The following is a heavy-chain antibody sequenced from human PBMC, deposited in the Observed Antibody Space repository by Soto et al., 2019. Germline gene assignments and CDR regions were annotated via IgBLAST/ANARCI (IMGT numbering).Heavy chain of an antibody. D-gene: IGHD6-13*01. CDR2: VNTPGGNT. J-gene: IGHJ5*02. CDR3: ARGAAAAGTEWFDA. CDR1: GFTFTSYA. Sequence: GGSLRLSCAASGFTFTSYAISWVRQAQGKGLEWVSGVNTPGGNTYYADSVKGRFTISRDNSKNIVYLQMNSLRAEDTAVYYCARGAAAAGTEWFDAWGQGTPVPVSP. V-gene: IGHV3-23*01.